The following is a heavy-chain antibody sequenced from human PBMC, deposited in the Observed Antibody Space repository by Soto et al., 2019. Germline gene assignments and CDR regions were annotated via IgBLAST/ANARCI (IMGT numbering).Heavy chain of an antibody. Sequence: ASVKVSCKASGGTFSSYAISWVRQAPGQGLEWMGGIIPIFGTANYAQKFQGRVTITADESTSTAYMGLSSLRSEDTAVYYCAGEMTTVTTSVDYWGQGTLVTVS. D-gene: IGHD4-4*01. CDR3: AGEMTTVTTSVDY. CDR1: GGTFSSYA. CDR2: IIPIFGTA. J-gene: IGHJ4*02. V-gene: IGHV1-69*13.